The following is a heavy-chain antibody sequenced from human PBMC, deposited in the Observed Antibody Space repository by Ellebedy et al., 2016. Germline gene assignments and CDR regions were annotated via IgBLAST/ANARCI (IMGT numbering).Heavy chain of an antibody. V-gene: IGHV4-61*08. CDR2: IYYSGST. Sequence: SETLSLXXTVSGGSVSSGDYYWSWIRQPPGKGLEWIGYIYYSGSTNYNPSLKSRVTISVDTSKNQFSLKLSSVTAADTAVYYCARRATCSGCPFDYWGQGTLVTVSS. CDR1: GGSVSSGDYY. J-gene: IGHJ4*02. CDR3: ARRATCSGCPFDY. D-gene: IGHD6-19*01.